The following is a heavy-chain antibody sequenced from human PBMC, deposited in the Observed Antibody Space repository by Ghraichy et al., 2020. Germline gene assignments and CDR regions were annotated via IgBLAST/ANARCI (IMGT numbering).Heavy chain of an antibody. CDR1: GFTFSSYG. J-gene: IGHJ6*02. V-gene: IGHV3-33*01. D-gene: IGHD2-15*01. CDR2: IWYDGSNK. CDR3: AREIKDSTPNDYYYYGMDV. Sequence: GGSLRLSCAASGFTFSSYGMHWVRQAPGKGLEWVAVIWYDGSNKYYADSVKGRFTISRDNSKNTLYLQMNSLRAEDTAVYYCAREIKDSTPNDYYYYGMDVWGQGTTVTVSS.